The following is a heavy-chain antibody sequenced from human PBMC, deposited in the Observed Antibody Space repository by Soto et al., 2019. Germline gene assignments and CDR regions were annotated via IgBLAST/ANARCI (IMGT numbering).Heavy chain of an antibody. D-gene: IGHD5-12*01. CDR1: GFTFSSYG. Sequence: QVQLVESGGGVVQPGRSLRLSCAASGFTFSSYGMHWVRQAPDKGLEWVAVISYDGSNKYYADSVKGRFTISRDNSKNTLYLQMNSLRAEDTAVYYSAKVPKGKYSGYYFDYWGQGTLVTVSS. CDR2: ISYDGSNK. V-gene: IGHV3-30*18. CDR3: AKVPKGKYSGYYFDY. J-gene: IGHJ4*02.